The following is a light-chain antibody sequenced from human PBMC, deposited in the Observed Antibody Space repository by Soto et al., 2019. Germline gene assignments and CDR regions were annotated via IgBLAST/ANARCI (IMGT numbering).Light chain of an antibody. V-gene: IGLV1-40*01. Sequence: QSVLTQPPSVSGAPGQRVTISCTGSSSNIGAGYDVHWYQQLPGTAPKLLIYGNSNRPSGVPDRFSGSKSGTSASLAITGFQAEDEADYYCQSYDSSPSALVVCGGGTKLTVL. CDR3: QSYDSSPSALVV. CDR1: SSNIGAGYD. J-gene: IGLJ2*01. CDR2: GNS.